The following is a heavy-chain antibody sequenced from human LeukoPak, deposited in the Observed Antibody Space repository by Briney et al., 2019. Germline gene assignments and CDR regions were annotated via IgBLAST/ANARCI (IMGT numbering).Heavy chain of an antibody. CDR3: ARSLVVGATYPYH. CDR2: ISSGSRTI. V-gene: IGHV3-48*01. Sequence: GGSLRLSCAASAFNFSSYSMNWVRQAPGKGLEWISYISSGSRTIYYADSALGRFTISRDNAKNSLYLQLNSLRAEDTAVYYCARSLVVGATYPYHWGQGTLVTVSS. J-gene: IGHJ5*02. D-gene: IGHD1-26*01. CDR1: AFNFSSYS.